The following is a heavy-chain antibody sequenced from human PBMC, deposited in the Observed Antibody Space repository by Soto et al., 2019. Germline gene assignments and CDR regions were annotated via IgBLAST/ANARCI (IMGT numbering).Heavy chain of an antibody. CDR1: GGTFSSYA. V-gene: IGHV1-69*01. D-gene: IGHD3-10*01. J-gene: IGHJ6*02. CDR2: IIPIFGTA. CDR3: ARDLHYYGSGSYYEYYYYGMDV. Sequence: QVQLVQSGAEVKKPGSSVKVSCKASGGTFSSYAISWVRQAPGQGLEWMGGIIPIFGTANYAQKVQGRVTITADESTSTAYMELSSLRSEDTAVYYCARDLHYYGSGSYYEYYYYGMDVWGQGTTVTVSS.